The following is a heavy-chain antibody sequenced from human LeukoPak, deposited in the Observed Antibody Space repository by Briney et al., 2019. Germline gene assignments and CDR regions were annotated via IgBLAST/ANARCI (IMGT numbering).Heavy chain of an antibody. Sequence: TGESLRLSCAASGFTFSSYLMTWVRQAPGKGLEWVANIRQDGREKYYVDSVKGRFTISRDNAKNSLFLQMNNLRAEDTAVYYCARNWEFPGSTWYDYYYYMDVWGNGTTVTISS. J-gene: IGHJ6*03. CDR2: IRQDGREK. CDR3: ARNWEFPGSTWYDYYYYMDV. V-gene: IGHV3-7*01. D-gene: IGHD6-13*01. CDR1: GFTFSSYL.